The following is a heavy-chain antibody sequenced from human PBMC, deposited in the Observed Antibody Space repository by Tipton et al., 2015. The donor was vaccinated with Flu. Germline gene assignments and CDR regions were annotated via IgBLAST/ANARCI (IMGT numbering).Heavy chain of an antibody. V-gene: IGHV3-11*04. Sequence: GSLRLSCAASGFTFSDFYMSWVRQAPGKGLEWVSYIGGRDTVINYSDSVRGRFTISRDNAENSLYLQMNSLRVEDTAVYYCAKDRNGVGWPIFDSWGLGTLVTVS. D-gene: IGHD6-19*01. CDR2: IGGRDTVI. CDR1: GFTFSDFY. CDR3: AKDRNGVGWPIFDS. J-gene: IGHJ4*02.